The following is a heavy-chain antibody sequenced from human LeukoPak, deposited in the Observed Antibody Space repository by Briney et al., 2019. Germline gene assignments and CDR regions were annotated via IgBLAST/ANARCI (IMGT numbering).Heavy chain of an antibody. CDR1: GGSISSYY. V-gene: IGHV4-39*01. CDR3: ARHKAVAGTGWFDP. CDR2: IYYSGST. D-gene: IGHD6-19*01. J-gene: IGHJ5*02. Sequence: PSETLSLTCTVSGGSISSYYWGWIRQPPGKGLEWIGSIYYSGSTYYNPSLKSRVTISVDTSKNQFSLKLSSVTAADTAVYYCARHKAVAGTGWFDPWGQGTLVTVSS.